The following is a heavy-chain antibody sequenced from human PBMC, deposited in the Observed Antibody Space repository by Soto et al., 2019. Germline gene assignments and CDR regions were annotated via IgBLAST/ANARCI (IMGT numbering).Heavy chain of an antibody. V-gene: IGHV3-33*01. CDR3: ARGDLAIFGVVITYYGMDV. D-gene: IGHD3-3*01. Sequence: QVQLVESGGGVVQPGRSLRLSCAASGFTFSSYGMHWVRQAPGKGLEWVAVIWYDGSNKYYADSVKGRFTISRDNSKNTLYLQMNSLRAEDTAVYYCARGDLAIFGVVITYYGMDVWGQGTTVTVSS. CDR2: IWYDGSNK. J-gene: IGHJ6*02. CDR1: GFTFSSYG.